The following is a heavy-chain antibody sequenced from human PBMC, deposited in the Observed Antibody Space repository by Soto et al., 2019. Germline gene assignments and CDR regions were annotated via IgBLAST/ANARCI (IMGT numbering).Heavy chain of an antibody. J-gene: IGHJ1*01. D-gene: IGHD2-15*01. CDR2: INWNSGSI. Sequence: SLRLSCAASGFTFDDYAMHWVRQVPGKGLEWVSGINWNSGSIGYGDSVKGRFAISRDNAKNSLHLQMNSLSAEDTAVYYCVLEESIKCYRGNLRHWGQGTWVTVSS. CDR3: VLEESIKCYRGNLRH. CDR1: GFTFDDYA. V-gene: IGHV3-9*01.